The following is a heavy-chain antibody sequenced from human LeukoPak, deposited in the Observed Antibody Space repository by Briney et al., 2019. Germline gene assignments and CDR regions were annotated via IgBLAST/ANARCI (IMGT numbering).Heavy chain of an antibody. V-gene: IGHV4-61*02. D-gene: IGHD3-10*01. CDR1: GGSISSGSYY. CDR2: IHTSGST. Sequence: SETLSLTCTVSGGSISSGSYYWSWIRQPAGKGLEWIGRIHTSGSTNYNPSLKSRVTISVDTSKNQFSLKLSSVTAADTAVYYCAREGPITMVRGVMRSYFDYWGQGTLVTVSS. J-gene: IGHJ4*02. CDR3: AREGPITMVRGVMRSYFDY.